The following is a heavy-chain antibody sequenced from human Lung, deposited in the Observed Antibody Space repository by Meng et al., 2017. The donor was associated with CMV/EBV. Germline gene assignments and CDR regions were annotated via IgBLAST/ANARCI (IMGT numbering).Heavy chain of an antibody. CDR2: ISYDGSNK. CDR1: GFTFNTYA. CDR3: VRDQGGESMIAVLIERFGMDV. V-gene: IGHV3-30-3*01. Sequence: GGSLRLXCAASGFTFNTYAMHWVRQAPGKGLEWVAVISYDGSNKYTADSVQGRLTISRDNSKNNLYLQMNSLTVEDTAVYYCVRDQGGESMIAVLIERFGMDVXGQGXTVTGSS. D-gene: IGHD3-22*01. J-gene: IGHJ6*02.